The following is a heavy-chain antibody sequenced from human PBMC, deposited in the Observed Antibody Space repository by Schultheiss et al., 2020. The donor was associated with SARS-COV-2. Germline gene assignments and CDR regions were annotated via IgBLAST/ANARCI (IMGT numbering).Heavy chain of an antibody. CDR3: ARIPGYCSSTSCYTGYYYYMDV. D-gene: IGHD2-2*02. CDR1: GGSFSGYY. Sequence: SETLSLTCAVYGGSFSGYYWSWIRQPPGKGLEWIGEINHSGSTNYNPSLKSRVTISVDTSKNQFSLKLSSVTAADTAVYYCARIPGYCSSTSCYTGYYYYMDVWGKGTTVTGSS. J-gene: IGHJ6*03. CDR2: INHSGST. V-gene: IGHV4-34*01.